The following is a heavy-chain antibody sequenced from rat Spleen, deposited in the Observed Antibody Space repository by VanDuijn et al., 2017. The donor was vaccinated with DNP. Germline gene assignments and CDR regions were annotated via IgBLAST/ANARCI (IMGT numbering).Heavy chain of an antibody. CDR3: TRDTGFDYVMDA. J-gene: IGHJ4*01. D-gene: IGHD1-1*01. CDR2: MWYGGDT. V-gene: IGHV2-63*01. CDR1: GFSLTSNS. Sequence: QVQLKESGPGLVRPSETLSLTCTVSGFSLTSNSVSWIRQPSGKGPAWMGRMWYGGDTAYNSALKSRLSINRDTSKNQVFLKMNSLQTDDTGTYYCTRDTGFDYVMDAWGQGASVTVSS.